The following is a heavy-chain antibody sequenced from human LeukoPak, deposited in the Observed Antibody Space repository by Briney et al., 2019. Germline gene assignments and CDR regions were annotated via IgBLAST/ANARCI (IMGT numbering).Heavy chain of an antibody. V-gene: IGHV4-59*08. D-gene: IGHD6-19*01. CDR1: GGSISSYY. J-gene: IGHJ4*02. Sequence: SETLSLTCTVSGGSISSYYWSWIRQPPGKGLEWIGYIYYSGSTNYNPSLKSRVTILVDTSKNQFSLKLSSVTAADTAVYYCARHSEYSSGWFDYWGQGTLVTVSS. CDR3: ARHSEYSSGWFDY. CDR2: IYYSGST.